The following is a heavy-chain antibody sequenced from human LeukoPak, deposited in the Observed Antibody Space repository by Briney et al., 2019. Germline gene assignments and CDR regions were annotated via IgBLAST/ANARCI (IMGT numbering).Heavy chain of an antibody. D-gene: IGHD3/OR15-3a*01. Sequence: SETLSLTCAVSGGSISSSNWWSWVRQPPGKGLEWIGEIYHSGSTNYNPSLKSRVTISVDKSKNQFSLSLTSVTAADTAVYYCARQTGSGLFILPGGQGTLVTVSS. CDR3: ARQTGSGLFILP. CDR2: IYHSGST. CDR1: GGSISSSNW. V-gene: IGHV4-4*02. J-gene: IGHJ4*02.